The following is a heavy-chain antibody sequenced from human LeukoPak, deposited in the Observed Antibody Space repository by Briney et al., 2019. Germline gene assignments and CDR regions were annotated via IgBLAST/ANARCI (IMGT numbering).Heavy chain of an antibody. D-gene: IGHD1-14*01. CDR3: ARRRTGWFDP. V-gene: IGHV4-38-2*01. J-gene: IGHJ5*02. Sequence: SETLSLTCAVSGYSISSGYYWGWIRQPPGKGLERIGSIYHSGSTYYNPSLKSRVTISVDTSKNQFSLKLSSVTAADTAVYYCARRRTGWFDPWGQGTLVTVSS. CDR1: GYSISSGYY. CDR2: IYHSGST.